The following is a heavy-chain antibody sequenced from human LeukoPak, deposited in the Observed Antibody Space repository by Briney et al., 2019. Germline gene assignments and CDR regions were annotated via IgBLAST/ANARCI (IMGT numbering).Heavy chain of an antibody. CDR2: ISTYNENT. D-gene: IGHD6-19*01. CDR3: ARGVGTVADTFVDY. J-gene: IGHJ4*02. Sequence: ASVKVSCKASGGTFSSYGITWVRQAPGQGLEWMGWISTYNENTNYAQKLQGRITMTTDTSTSTAYMELRSLRSDDTAVYYCARGVGTVADTFVDYWGQGTLVTVSS. V-gene: IGHV1-18*01. CDR1: GGTFSSYG.